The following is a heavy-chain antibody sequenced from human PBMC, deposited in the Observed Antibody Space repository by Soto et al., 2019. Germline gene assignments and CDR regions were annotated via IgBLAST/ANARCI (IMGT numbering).Heavy chain of an antibody. J-gene: IGHJ6*02. Sequence: ASVKVSCKASGYTFTSYGISCVRRAPGQVLEWMGWISAYNGNTNYAQKLQGRVTMTTDTSTSTAYMELRSLRSDDTAVYYCATVLIAARLHYYGMDVWGQGTTVTVSS. CDR1: GYTFTSYG. D-gene: IGHD6-6*01. V-gene: IGHV1-18*01. CDR2: ISAYNGNT. CDR3: ATVLIAARLHYYGMDV.